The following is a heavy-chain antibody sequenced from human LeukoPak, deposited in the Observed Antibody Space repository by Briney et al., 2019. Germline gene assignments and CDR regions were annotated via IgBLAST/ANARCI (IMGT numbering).Heavy chain of an antibody. CDR2: ISGSGDST. CDR1: GFTFRNYA. Sequence: PGGSLRLSCAASGFTFRNYAMSWVRQAPGKGLEWVSGISGSGDSTYYADSVKGRFTISRDNSKNTLYLQMNSLRAEDTAVYYCARATSGSRDGYNWRFDYWGQGTLVTVSS. V-gene: IGHV3-23*01. D-gene: IGHD5-24*01. J-gene: IGHJ4*02. CDR3: ARATSGSRDGYNWRFDY.